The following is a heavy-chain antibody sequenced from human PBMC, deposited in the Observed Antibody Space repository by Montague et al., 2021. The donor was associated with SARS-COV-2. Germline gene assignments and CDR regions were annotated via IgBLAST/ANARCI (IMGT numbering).Heavy chain of an antibody. V-gene: IGHV4-61*03. CDR2: LSLEKNT. D-gene: IGHD2-2*01. J-gene: IGHJ6*01. Sequence: SETLSLTCTVSGVVVLRRRSDWHTSELQSLAHFVCRLSLEKNTNYNPSLKSRVTISVDTSKNHFTLRLSSVTAADTAVYYCANFRRTQLLFGTLYYGMDVWGQGTTVTVSS. CDR1: GVVVLRRRSD. CDR3: ANFRRTQLLFGTLYYGMDV.